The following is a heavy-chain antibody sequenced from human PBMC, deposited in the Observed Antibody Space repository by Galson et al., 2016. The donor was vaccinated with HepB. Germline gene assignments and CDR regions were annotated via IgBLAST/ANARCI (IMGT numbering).Heavy chain of an antibody. Sequence: SVKVSCKASGGTFSTYGISWVRQAPGQGLEWMGRIIPIFGRANYAQKFQGRVTIIADESTNKAYMELNSLRSEDTAVYYFAREGSPASDGSGTYYITGALDYWGQGTLVTVPS. D-gene: IGHD3-10*01. J-gene: IGHJ4*02. CDR1: GGTFSTYG. CDR2: IIPIFGRA. CDR3: AREGSPASDGSGTYYITGALDY. V-gene: IGHV1-69*13.